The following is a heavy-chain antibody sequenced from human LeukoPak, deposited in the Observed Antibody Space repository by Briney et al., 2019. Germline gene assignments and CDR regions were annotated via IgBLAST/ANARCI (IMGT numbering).Heavy chain of an antibody. CDR3: AREGRDRRWELIDY. V-gene: IGHV3-48*03. D-gene: IGHD1-26*01. J-gene: IGHJ4*02. Sequence: GGSLRLSCAASGFTFSSYEMTWVRQAPGKGLEWVSYISSSGSTIYYADSVKGRFTISRDNAKNSLYLQMNSLRVEDTAVYYCAREGRDRRWELIDYWVQGTLVTVSS. CDR2: ISSSGSTI. CDR1: GFTFSSYE.